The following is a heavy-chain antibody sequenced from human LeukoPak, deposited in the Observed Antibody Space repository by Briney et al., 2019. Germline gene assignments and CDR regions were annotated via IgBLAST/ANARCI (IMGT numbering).Heavy chain of an antibody. CDR2: IYYSGST. Sequence: KPSETLSLTCTVSGGSISSYYWSWLRQPPGKGLEWFGYIYYSGSTNYNPSLKSRVTISVDTSKNQFSLKLSSVTAADTAVYYCARRARSSGWYYYYYMDVWGKGTTVTVSS. V-gene: IGHV4-59*08. CDR1: GGSISSYY. J-gene: IGHJ6*03. CDR3: ARRARSSGWYYYYYMDV. D-gene: IGHD6-19*01.